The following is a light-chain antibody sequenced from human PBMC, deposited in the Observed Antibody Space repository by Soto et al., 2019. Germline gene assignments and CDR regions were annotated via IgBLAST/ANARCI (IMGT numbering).Light chain of an antibody. J-gene: IGKJ3*01. CDR1: QGIINY. CDR3: EQLFMYPPT. CDR2: GAS. Sequence: IQLTQSPSSLSASVGDRVTITCRASQGIINYLAWYQQKPGKAPKLLIYGASTLQSGVPSRFGGSGSWTDFNPSVSSLQPDYVATYDGEQLFMYPPTFGPGTKVYIK. V-gene: IGKV1-9*01.